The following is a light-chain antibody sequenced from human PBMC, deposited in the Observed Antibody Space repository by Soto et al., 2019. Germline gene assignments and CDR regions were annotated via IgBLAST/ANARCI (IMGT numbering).Light chain of an antibody. CDR3: QSYDLSLSGSV. CDR1: SSNIGAGYD. J-gene: IGLJ1*01. CDR2: GNS. V-gene: IGLV1-40*01. Sequence: QSVLTQPPSVSGAPGQRVTISCTGSSSNIGAGYDVHWYQQLPGTAPKLLIYGNSNRPSGVPDRFSGSKSGTSASLAITGLQAEDESDYYCQSYDLSLSGSVFGTGTNVTVL.